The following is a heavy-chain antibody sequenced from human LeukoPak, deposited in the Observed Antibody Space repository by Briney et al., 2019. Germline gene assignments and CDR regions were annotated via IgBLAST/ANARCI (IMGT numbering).Heavy chain of an antibody. J-gene: IGHJ4*02. V-gene: IGHV3-64*01. CDR1: GFTFSSYA. D-gene: IGHD6-13*01. Sequence: GGSLRLSCVASGFTFSSYAMHWVRQAPGKGLEYVSAIRSNGGSTNYANSVKGRFTISRDNSKNTLYLQMNSLRAEDTAVYYCARASSSWYGEDYFDYWGQGTLVTVSS. CDR3: ARASSSWYGEDYFDY. CDR2: IRSNGGST.